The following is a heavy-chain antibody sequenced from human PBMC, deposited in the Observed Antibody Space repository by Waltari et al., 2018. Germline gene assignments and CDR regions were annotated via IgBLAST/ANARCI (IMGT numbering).Heavy chain of an antibody. J-gene: IGHJ4*02. D-gene: IGHD1-1*01. Sequence: QVQLVESGGGVVQPGGSLRLSCAASGFTFSSYGVHWVRQAPGKGLEWVAVIWYDGSNKYYADSVKGRFTISRDNSKNTLYLQMDSLRAEDTAVYYCAKDRRYNWNDGDPSYFDYWGQGTLVTVSS. V-gene: IGHV3-30*02. CDR1: GFTFSSYG. CDR3: AKDRRYNWNDGDPSYFDY. CDR2: IWYDGSNK.